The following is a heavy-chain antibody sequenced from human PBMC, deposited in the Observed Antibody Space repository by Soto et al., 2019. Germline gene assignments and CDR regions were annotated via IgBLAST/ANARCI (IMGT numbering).Heavy chain of an antibody. CDR2: INHSGST. J-gene: IGHJ5*02. D-gene: IGHD3-9*01. CDR3: AREYPDYDILTGYYAATGWFDP. CDR1: GGSVSSYY. V-gene: IGHV4-34*01. Sequence: PSETLSLTCTVSGGSVSSYYWSWIRQPPGKGLEWIGEINHSGSTNYNPSLKSRVTISVDTSKNQFSLKLSSVTAADTAVYYCAREYPDYDILTGYYAATGWFDPWGQGTLVTVSS.